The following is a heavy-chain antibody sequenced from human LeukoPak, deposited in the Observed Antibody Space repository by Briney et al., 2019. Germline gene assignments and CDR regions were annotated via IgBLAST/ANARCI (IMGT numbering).Heavy chain of an antibody. D-gene: IGHD4-23*01. Sequence: GESRKISGKGSGYIFTSYLIGWVRQMPGKGLEWMGIIYAGDSDTRYSPSFQGQVTISDDKSIRIAYLKWSRMKDSDTAIYYCARRDYGGKHFDYWGQGTLVTVSS. V-gene: IGHV5-51*01. CDR3: ARRDYGGKHFDY. CDR2: IYAGDSDT. J-gene: IGHJ4*02. CDR1: GYIFTSYL.